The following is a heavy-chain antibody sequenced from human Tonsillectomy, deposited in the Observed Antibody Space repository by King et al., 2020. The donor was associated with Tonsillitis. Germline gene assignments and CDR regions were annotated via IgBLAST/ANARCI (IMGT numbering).Heavy chain of an antibody. CDR2: ISYDGSNK. D-gene: IGHD3-9*01. Sequence: HVQLVESVGGVVQPGRSLRLSCAASGFTFSSYGMHWVRQAPGKGLEWVAVISYDGSNKYYADSVKGRFTISRDNSKNTLHLQMNSLRAEDTAVYYCAKGPAGYYSAYYSGMDVWGQGTTVTVSS. V-gene: IGHV3-30*18. CDR3: AKGPAGYYSAYYSGMDV. J-gene: IGHJ6*02. CDR1: GFTFSSYG.